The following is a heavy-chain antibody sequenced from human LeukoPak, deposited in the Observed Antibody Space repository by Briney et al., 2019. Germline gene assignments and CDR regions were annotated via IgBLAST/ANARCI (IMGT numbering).Heavy chain of an antibody. Sequence: SETLSLTCTDSGGSISSYYWSWIRQPPGKGLERIWYIYYSGSTNYNPSLKSRVTISVDTSKNQFSLKLSSVTAADTAVYYCARESLILRLLEWFPDAFDIWGQGTMVTVSS. J-gene: IGHJ3*02. V-gene: IGHV4-59*01. D-gene: IGHD3-3*01. CDR3: ARESLILRLLEWFPDAFDI. CDR2: IYYSGST. CDR1: GGSISSYY.